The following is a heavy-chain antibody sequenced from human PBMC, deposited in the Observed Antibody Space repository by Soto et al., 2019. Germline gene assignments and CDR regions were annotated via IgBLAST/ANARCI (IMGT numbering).Heavy chain of an antibody. Sequence: QVQLVESGGGVVQPGRSLRLSCAASGFTFSSYGMHWVRQAPGKGLEWVAVIWYDGSNKYYADSVKGRFTISRDNSKNQLYLQMNSLRAEDTAVYYCARELLTTAYYYGMDVWGQGTTVTVSS. CDR2: IWYDGSNK. V-gene: IGHV3-33*01. CDR1: GFTFSSYG. CDR3: ARELLTTAYYYGMDV. D-gene: IGHD4-4*01. J-gene: IGHJ6*02.